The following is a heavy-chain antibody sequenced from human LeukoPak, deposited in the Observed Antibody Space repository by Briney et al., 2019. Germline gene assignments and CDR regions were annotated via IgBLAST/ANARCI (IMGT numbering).Heavy chain of an antibody. J-gene: IGHJ4*02. CDR2: ISSSSMYI. D-gene: IGHD2-15*01. V-gene: IGHV3-21*01. CDR1: GFTFSRYN. CDR3: ARVDCSESNCYLDS. Sequence: PGGSLRLSCAVSGFTFSRYNMNWVRQAPRKGLEWVSSISSSSMYIFHADSVKGRFTISRDNAENSLFLQMDSLRAEDTAMYYCARVDCSESNCYLDSWGRGTLVTVSS.